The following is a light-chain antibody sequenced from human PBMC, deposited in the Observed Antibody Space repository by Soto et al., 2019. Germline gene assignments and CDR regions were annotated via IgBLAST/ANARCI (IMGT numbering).Light chain of an antibody. CDR3: QQYGNSPIT. V-gene: IGKV3-20*01. CDR2: GAS. J-gene: IGKJ5*01. Sequence: EVVLTQSPGTLSLSPGERVTLSCRASQSVNNNFLAWYQQKPGQAPRLVINGASRRATGIPDRFSGSGSGADFTLTISRLEPEDFAVYYCQQYGNSPITFGQGTRLEIK. CDR1: QSVNNNF.